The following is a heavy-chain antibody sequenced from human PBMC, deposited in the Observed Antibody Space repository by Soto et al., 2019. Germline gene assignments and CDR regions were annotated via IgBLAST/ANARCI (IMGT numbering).Heavy chain of an antibody. CDR1: GGSISSGGYS. Sequence: SETLSLTCAVSGGSISSGGYSWSWIRQPPGKGLEWIGYIYHSGSTYYNPSLKSRVTISVDRSKNQFSLKLSPVTAADTAVYYCASSIHRTTSAVDTCGQGTTVTVSS. CDR3: ASSIHRTTSAVDT. V-gene: IGHV4-30-2*01. D-gene: IGHD1-1*01. CDR2: IYHSGST. J-gene: IGHJ3*02.